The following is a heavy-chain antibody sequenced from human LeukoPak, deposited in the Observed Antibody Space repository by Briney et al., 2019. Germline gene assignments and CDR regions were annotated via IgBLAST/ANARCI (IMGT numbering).Heavy chain of an antibody. CDR2: IYYSGST. D-gene: IGHD5-24*01. CDR3: ARGWPPYYYGMDV. CDR1: GGSISSGGYS. V-gene: IGHV4-31*03. Sequence: SQTLSLTCTVSGGSISSGGYSWSWIRQHPGKGLEWIGYIYYSGSTYYNPSLKSRVTISVDTSKDQFSLKLSSVTAADTAVYYCARGWPPYYYGMDVWGQGTTVTVSS. J-gene: IGHJ6*02.